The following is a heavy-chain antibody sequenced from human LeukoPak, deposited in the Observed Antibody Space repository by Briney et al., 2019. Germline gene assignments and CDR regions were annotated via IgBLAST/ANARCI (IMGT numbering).Heavy chain of an antibody. D-gene: IGHD5/OR15-5a*01. J-gene: IGHJ5*02. CDR1: GYTFTSHG. CDR3: ARTGVSGTLLFFRYFDP. Sequence: GASVKVSCRASGYTFTSHGISWVRQAPGQGLEWMGWTSTYNGQTYYTQKFQGRVIMTTDTSRSTVYLEVRSLRSDDTAVYYCARTGVSGTLLFFRYFDPWGQGTLVTVSS. V-gene: IGHV1-18*01. CDR2: TSTYNGQT.